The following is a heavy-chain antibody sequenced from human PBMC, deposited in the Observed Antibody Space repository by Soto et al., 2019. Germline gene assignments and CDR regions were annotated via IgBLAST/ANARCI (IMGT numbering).Heavy chain of an antibody. CDR2: ISYHGSDK. CDR3: AKDHLTTTVTTVGY. D-gene: IGHD4-17*01. J-gene: IGHJ4*02. Sequence: QVQLVESGGGVVQPGRSLRLSCAASGFTFSNYGMHWVRQAPGKGLEWVAVISYHGSDKYYADSVKGRFTISRDNSKNTLYLQRDRLRAEDTAVYYCAKDHLTTTVTTVGYWGQGTLVTVSS. V-gene: IGHV3-30*18. CDR1: GFTFSNYG.